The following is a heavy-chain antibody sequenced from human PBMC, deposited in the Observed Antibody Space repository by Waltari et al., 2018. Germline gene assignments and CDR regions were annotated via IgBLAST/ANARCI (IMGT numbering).Heavy chain of an antibody. J-gene: IGHJ4*02. V-gene: IGHV4-59*01. Sequence: QVQLQESGPGLVKPSEPLSLTCTVSGGSISSYYWSWIRQPPGKGLEWIGYIYYSGSTNYNPSLKSRVTISVDTSKNQFSLKLSSVTAADTAVYYCAKPGYWGQGTLVTVSS. CDR1: GGSISSYY. CDR3: AKPGY. CDR2: IYYSGST.